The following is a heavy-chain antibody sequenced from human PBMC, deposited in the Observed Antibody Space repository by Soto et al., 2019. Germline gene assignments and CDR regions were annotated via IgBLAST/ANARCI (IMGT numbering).Heavy chain of an antibody. V-gene: IGHV1-69*12. J-gene: IGHJ4*02. Sequence: QVQLVQSGAEVKKPESSVKVSCKAPGGTFSTYAISWVRQAPGQGLGWMGGIIPMFGTANYAQRSQDRVTITADESTITVYMELSSLRSEDTAVYFCASGIQLWLRRINNGYSGWGQGTLVTVSS. CDR2: IIPMFGTA. CDR3: ASGIQLWLRRINNGYSG. D-gene: IGHD5-18*01. CDR1: GGTFSTYA.